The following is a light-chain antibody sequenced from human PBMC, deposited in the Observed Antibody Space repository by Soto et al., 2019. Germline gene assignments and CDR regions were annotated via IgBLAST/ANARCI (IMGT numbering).Light chain of an antibody. Sequence: QSVLTQPPSASGSPGQSVTISCTGTSSDVGGYNSVSWYQQHPGKAPKLMIYEVSKRPSGVPDRFSGSKSGNTASLTVSGRQAEEEADYYCSSYSGSNNLYVFGTGTKLTVL. V-gene: IGLV2-8*01. CDR3: SSYSGSNNLYV. J-gene: IGLJ1*01. CDR1: SSDVGGYNS. CDR2: EVS.